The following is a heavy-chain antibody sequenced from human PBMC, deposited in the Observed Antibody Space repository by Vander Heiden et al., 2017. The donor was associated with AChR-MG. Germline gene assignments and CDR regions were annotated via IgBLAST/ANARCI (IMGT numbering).Heavy chain of an antibody. D-gene: IGHD3-10*01. J-gene: IGHJ3*02. CDR2: IYWNDDK. V-gene: IGHV2-5*01. Sequence: QITLKESGPTLVKHTQTLTLTCTFSGFSLSTSGVGVGWIRQPPGKALEWLALIYWNDDKRYRPSLKSRLTITKDTSKNQVVLTMTNMDPVDTATYYCAHGRYGSGSYYLDAFDIWGQGTMVTVSS. CDR3: AHGRYGSGSYYLDAFDI. CDR1: GFSLSTSGVG.